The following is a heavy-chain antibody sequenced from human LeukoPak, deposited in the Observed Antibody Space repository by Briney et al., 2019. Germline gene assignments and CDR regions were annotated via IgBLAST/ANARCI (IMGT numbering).Heavy chain of an antibody. D-gene: IGHD6-13*01. V-gene: IGHV1-2*02. Sequence: GASVKVSCKASGYTFTGYYMHWVRQAPGQGLEWMGWINPNSGGTNYAQKFQGRVTMTRDTSISTAYMELSRLRSDDTAVYYCARDRVGQQLVHYFDYWGQGTLVTVSS. CDR3: ARDRVGQQLVHYFDY. J-gene: IGHJ4*02. CDR2: INPNSGGT. CDR1: GYTFTGYY.